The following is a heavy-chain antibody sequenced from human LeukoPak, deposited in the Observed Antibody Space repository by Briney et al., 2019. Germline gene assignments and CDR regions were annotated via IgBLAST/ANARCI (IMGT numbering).Heavy chain of an antibody. CDR3: ARVFDSGSQAYFYYMDV. CDR1: GGSISSSSYY. Sequence: TSETLSLTCTVSGGSISSSSYYWGWIRQPPGKGLEWIGTIFYSGSTYYNPSLKNRVTISVDTSKNQFSLKVSSVTAADTAVYYCARVFDSGSQAYFYYMDVWGKGTTVTISS. D-gene: IGHD3-10*01. J-gene: IGHJ6*03. V-gene: IGHV4-39*07. CDR2: IFYSGST.